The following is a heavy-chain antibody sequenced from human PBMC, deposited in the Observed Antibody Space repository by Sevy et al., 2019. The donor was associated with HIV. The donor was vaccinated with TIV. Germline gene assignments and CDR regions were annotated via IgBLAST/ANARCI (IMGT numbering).Heavy chain of an antibody. CDR1: GGSVSSSSYY. D-gene: IGHD6-13*01. CDR2: IYYSGST. V-gene: IGHV4-39*02. Sequence: SETLSLTCTVSGGSVSSSSYYWGWIRQPPGKGLDWIGSIYYSGSTYYNPSLKSQVTISVDTSKNQFSLKVRSVTAADTAVYYCAREGPRIAQFDYWGQGALVTVSS. J-gene: IGHJ4*02. CDR3: AREGPRIAQFDY.